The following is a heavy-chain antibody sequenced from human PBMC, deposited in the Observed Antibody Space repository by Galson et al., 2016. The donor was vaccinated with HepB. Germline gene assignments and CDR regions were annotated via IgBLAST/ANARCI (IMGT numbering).Heavy chain of an antibody. V-gene: IGHV1-24*01. J-gene: IGHJ6*02. D-gene: IGHD4-23*01. Sequence: SVKVSCKVSGHTFIELSMHWVRQAPGKGLEWMGGFDPEDGETIYAQKFQGRVTMTEATATDTAYMELSTLRSEDTAVYYCLTGDYGGNSEYDYGMDVWGQGTTVTVSS. CDR1: GHTFIELS. CDR3: LTGDYGGNSEYDYGMDV. CDR2: FDPEDGET.